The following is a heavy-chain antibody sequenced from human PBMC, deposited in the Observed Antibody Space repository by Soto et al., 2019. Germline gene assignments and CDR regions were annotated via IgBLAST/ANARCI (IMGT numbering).Heavy chain of an antibody. CDR2: IRFDGSNE. J-gene: IGHJ4*02. D-gene: IGHD1-7*01. V-gene: IGHV3-33*01. Sequence: QEQLVESGGGVAQPGTSLRLSCAVPGGIFHGYGMHWVRQAPGKGLEWVAIIRFDGSNEEYADSVKGRFTISRDNSKNTLYLQMNTLGAEDTAVYYCARDGIGGTVFRGYLDYWGRGTVVTVSS. CDR3: ARDGIGGTVFRGYLDY. CDR1: GGIFHGYG.